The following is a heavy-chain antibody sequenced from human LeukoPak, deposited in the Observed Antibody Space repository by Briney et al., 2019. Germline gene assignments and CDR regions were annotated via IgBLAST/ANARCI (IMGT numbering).Heavy chain of an antibody. D-gene: IGHD3-16*01. J-gene: IGHJ4*02. V-gene: IGHV3-23*01. CDR2: ITSTGSYI. CDR3: AKSPSVVFGDFDY. CDR1: GFTFNHYA. Sequence: GGSLRLSCAAPGFTFNHYAMSWVRQAPGKGLEWLSSITSTGSYIFYADSVKGRFTISRDNSKNTLFLQVHSLRAEDTAVYYCAKSPSVVFGDFDYWGQGTLVTVSS.